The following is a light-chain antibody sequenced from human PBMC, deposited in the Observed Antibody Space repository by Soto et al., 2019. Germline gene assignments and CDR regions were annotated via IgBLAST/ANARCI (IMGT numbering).Light chain of an antibody. V-gene: IGLV3-1*01. J-gene: IGLJ2*01. CDR3: QSYDSSLSGSLV. CDR2: QDS. Sequence: SYELTQPPSVSVSPGQTASITCSGDKLGDKYACWYQQKPGQSPVLVIYQDSKRPSGIPERFSGSNSGNTATLTISGTQAMDEADYYCQSYDSSLSGSLVFGGGTKVTVL. CDR1: KLGDKY.